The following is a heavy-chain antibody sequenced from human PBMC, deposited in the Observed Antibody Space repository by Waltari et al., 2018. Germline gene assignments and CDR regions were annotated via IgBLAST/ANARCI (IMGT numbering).Heavy chain of an antibody. V-gene: IGHV1-69*13. Sequence: QVQLVQSGAEVKKPGSSVKVSCKASGGTFSSYAISWVRQAPGQGLEWMGGIIPIFGTANYAQKFQGRVTITADESTSTAYMELSSLRSEDTAVYYCARGYCSGGSCYSIPGALFDYRGQGTLVTVSS. CDR3: ARGYCSGGSCYSIPGALFDY. CDR1: GGTFSSYA. D-gene: IGHD2-15*01. J-gene: IGHJ4*02. CDR2: IIPIFGTA.